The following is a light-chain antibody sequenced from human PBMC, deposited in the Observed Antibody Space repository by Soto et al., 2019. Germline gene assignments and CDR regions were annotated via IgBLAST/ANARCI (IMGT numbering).Light chain of an antibody. CDR3: QVWDSSSDHRVV. CDR2: DDG. V-gene: IGLV3-21*02. Sequence: SYELTQAPSVSVAPGQTARITCGGNNIAIKRVHWYQQKPGQAPVLVVYDDGDRPSGIPERCSGSNSGNTATLTITRVEAGDEADYHCQVWDSSSDHRVVFGGGTKLTVL. CDR1: NIAIKR. J-gene: IGLJ2*01.